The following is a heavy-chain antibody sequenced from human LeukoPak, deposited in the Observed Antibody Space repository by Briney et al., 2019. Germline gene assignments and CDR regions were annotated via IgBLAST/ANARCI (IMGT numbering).Heavy chain of an antibody. CDR2: IYGDDDK. Sequence: GSGPTLVNPTQTLTLTCTFSGISLSTSAVGVSWIRQPPGKALEWLALIYGDDDKRYSPSLKSRLTITKDTFKSQVVLTMTNMDPVDTATYYCAHRMIAAAVFDYWGQGTLVTVSS. J-gene: IGHJ4*02. V-gene: IGHV2-5*02. CDR1: GISLSTSAVG. D-gene: IGHD6-13*01. CDR3: AHRMIAAAVFDY.